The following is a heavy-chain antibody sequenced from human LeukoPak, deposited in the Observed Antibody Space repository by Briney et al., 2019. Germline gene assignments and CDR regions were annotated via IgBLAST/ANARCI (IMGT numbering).Heavy chain of an antibody. V-gene: IGHV3-30*02. Sequence: GGSLRLSCGASGFLFDDRDMHWVRQAPGKGLEWLAFIRSDGYHTYYADSVKGRFTITRDNFKNTLYLQMNSLRLEDMAVYYCAKPSGSGVDYWGRGTRVTVSS. D-gene: IGHD1-26*01. J-gene: IGHJ4*02. CDR1: GFLFDDRD. CDR2: IRSDGYHT. CDR3: AKPSGSGVDY.